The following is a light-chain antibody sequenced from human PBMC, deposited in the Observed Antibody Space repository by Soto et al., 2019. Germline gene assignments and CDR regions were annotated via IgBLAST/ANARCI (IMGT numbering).Light chain of an antibody. CDR3: QQYYTTPRT. Sequence: DIVMTQSPDSLAVSLGERATIDCKSSQSLLYGGNDRNYLAWYQHKPGQSPKLIMYWASTREAGVPDRCSGRGSGTDFTLTISSLQAEDEAVYYCQQYYTTPRTFGQGTKLEIK. V-gene: IGKV4-1*01. CDR1: QSLLYGGNDRNY. J-gene: IGKJ2*01. CDR2: WAS.